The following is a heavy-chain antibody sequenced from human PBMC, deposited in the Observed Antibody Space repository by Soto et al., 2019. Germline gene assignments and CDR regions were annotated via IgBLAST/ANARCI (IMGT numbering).Heavy chain of an antibody. J-gene: IGHJ6*02. D-gene: IGHD3-22*01. CDR1: GGTFSSYA. CDR2: IIPIFGTA. Sequence: SVKVSCKASGGTFSSYAISWVRQAPGQGLEWMGGIIPIFGTANYAQKFQGRVTITADESTSTAYMELSSLRSEDTAVYYFASHRRYYYDSSGYAAGMDVWGQGTTVTRLL. V-gene: IGHV1-69*13. CDR3: ASHRRYYYDSSGYAAGMDV.